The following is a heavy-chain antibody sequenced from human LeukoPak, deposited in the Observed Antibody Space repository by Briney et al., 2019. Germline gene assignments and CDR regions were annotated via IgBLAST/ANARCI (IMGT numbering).Heavy chain of an antibody. CDR2: IYYSGST. J-gene: IGHJ4*02. D-gene: IGHD5-12*01. V-gene: IGHV4-39*01. Sequence: SETLSLTCTVSGGSISSSSYYWGWIRQPPGKGLEWIGSIYYSGSTYYNPPLKSRVTISVDTSKNQFSLKLSSVTAADTAVYYCARRDIVATISYFDYWGQGTLVTVSS. CDR3: ARRDIVATISYFDY. CDR1: GGSISSSSYY.